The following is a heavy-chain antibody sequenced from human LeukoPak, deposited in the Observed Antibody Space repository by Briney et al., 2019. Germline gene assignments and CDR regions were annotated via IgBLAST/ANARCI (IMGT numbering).Heavy chain of an antibody. CDR2: IYYSGAT. CDR1: GGSISTYY. Sequence: PSETLSLTCTVSGGSISTYYWNWIRQPPGKGLEWIGYIYYSGATNYNPSLRSRVTISVDTSKNQFSLKLSSVTAADTAVYYCARGVYIAAAQYGFWGQGTLVTVSS. V-gene: IGHV4-59*01. J-gene: IGHJ4*02. CDR3: ARGVYIAAAQYGF. D-gene: IGHD6-13*01.